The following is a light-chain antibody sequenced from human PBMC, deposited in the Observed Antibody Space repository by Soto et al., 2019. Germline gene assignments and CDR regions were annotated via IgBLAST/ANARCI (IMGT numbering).Light chain of an antibody. Sequence: EIVLTQSPGTLSLSPGERATLSCRASQSVSSSFLAWYQQKPGQDPRLLIYGASSRATGIPDRFSGSGSGTDFTLTISRLEPEYFAVYYCQQYGSSPWTFGQGTKVEIK. CDR2: GAS. CDR3: QQYGSSPWT. V-gene: IGKV3-20*01. CDR1: QSVSSSF. J-gene: IGKJ1*01.